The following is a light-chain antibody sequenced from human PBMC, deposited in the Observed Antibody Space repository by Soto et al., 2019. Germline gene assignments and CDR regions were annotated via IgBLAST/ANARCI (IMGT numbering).Light chain of an antibody. V-gene: IGKV3-11*01. J-gene: IGKJ4*01. CDR3: QQRTKWPLT. CDR1: EILYNF. CDR2: DAF. Sequence: DIVLTQSPATLSLSPGERATLSCRASEILYNFLAWYQHRPGQVPRLLISDAFNRAPGVPARFNGSGSGTDFTLTISSLEPEDFAVYYCQQRTKWPLTFGGGTKVDIK.